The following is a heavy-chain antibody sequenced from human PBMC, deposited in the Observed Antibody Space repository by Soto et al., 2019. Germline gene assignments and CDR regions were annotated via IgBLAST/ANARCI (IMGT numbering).Heavy chain of an antibody. CDR3: ARGLAGMDV. Sequence: SLSLSCAASGFPFSSYGMHWVRQAPGKGLEWVAVIWYDGSNKYYADSVKGRFTISRDNSKNTLYLQMNSLRAEDTAVYYCARGLAGMDVWGQGTTVTVSS. J-gene: IGHJ6*02. CDR1: GFPFSSYG. V-gene: IGHV3-33*01. CDR2: IWYDGSNK.